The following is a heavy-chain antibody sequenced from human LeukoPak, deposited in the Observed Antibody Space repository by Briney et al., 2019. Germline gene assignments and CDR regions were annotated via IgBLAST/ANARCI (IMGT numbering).Heavy chain of an antibody. V-gene: IGHV3-33*01. CDR3: ARDRVTSRGYYGMDV. CDR2: IWYDGSNK. CDR1: GFTFSRYG. D-gene: IGHD4-23*01. Sequence: GRSLRLSCAASGFTFSRYGMHWVRQAPGKGLEWVAVIWYDGSNKYYADSVKGRFTISRDNSKNTLYLQMNSLRAEDTAVYYCARDRVTSRGYYGMDVWGQGTTVTVSS. J-gene: IGHJ6*02.